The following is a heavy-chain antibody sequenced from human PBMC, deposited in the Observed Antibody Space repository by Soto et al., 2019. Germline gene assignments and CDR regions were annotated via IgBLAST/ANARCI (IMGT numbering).Heavy chain of an antibody. J-gene: IGHJ5*02. CDR2: IYHSGST. D-gene: IGHD2-21*02. V-gene: IGHV4-30-2*01. CDR3: ARVAYCGGDCYRGFDP. Sequence: QLQLQESGSGLVKPSQTLSLTCAVSGGSISSGGSSWSWIRQPPGKGLEWIGYIYHSGSTYYNPSLKSRVTISVDRSKNQFSLKLSSVTASDTAVYYCARVAYCGGDCYRGFDPWGQGTLVTVSS. CDR1: GGSISSGGSS.